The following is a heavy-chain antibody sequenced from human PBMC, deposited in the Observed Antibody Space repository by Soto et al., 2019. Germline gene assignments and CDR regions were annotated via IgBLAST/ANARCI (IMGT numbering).Heavy chain of an antibody. CDR3: AREWSTSGDLDY. V-gene: IGHV3-30-3*01. D-gene: IGHD3-10*01. CDR1: GFTFSSHS. Sequence: QVQLVESGGGVVQPGRSLRLSCAASGFTFSSHSIQWVRQAPGKGLEWVAVISYDGSIKYYADSVKGRFTISRDNSKNTAYLQMNGLRAEDTAVFYCAREWSTSGDLDYWGQGTLVIVSS. J-gene: IGHJ4*02. CDR2: ISYDGSIK.